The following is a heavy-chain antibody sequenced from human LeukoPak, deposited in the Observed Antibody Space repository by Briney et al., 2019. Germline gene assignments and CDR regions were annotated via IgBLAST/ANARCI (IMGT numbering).Heavy chain of an antibody. J-gene: IGHJ4*02. CDR2: TRKKANSYAT. Sequence: GGSLRLSCAASGFTFSDHYVDWVRQAPGKGLEWVGRTRKKANSYATDYAASVKGRFTISRDDSKSIAYLQMNSLKTEDTAVYYCTCDYDYVWGPRGYWGQGTLVTVSS. CDR3: TCDYDYVWGPRGY. CDR1: GFTFSDHY. D-gene: IGHD3-16*01. V-gene: IGHV3-72*01.